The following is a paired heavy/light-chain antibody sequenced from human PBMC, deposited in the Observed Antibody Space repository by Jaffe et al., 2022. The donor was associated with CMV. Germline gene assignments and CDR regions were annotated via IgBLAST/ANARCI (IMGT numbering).Light chain of an antibody. J-gene: IGLJ2*01. CDR1: KLGDKY. Sequence: SYELTQPPSVSVSPGQTASITCSGDKLGDKYACWYQQKPGQSPVLVIYQDNKRPSGIPERFSGSNSGNTATLTISGTQAMDEADYYCQAWDISTVVFGGGTRLTVL. CDR3: QAWDISTVV. V-gene: IGLV3-1*01. CDR2: QDN.
Heavy chain of an antibody. V-gene: IGHV3-74*01. CDR2: INSDGSST. J-gene: IGHJ4*02. CDR1: GFTFNNYW. D-gene: IGHD1-26*01. CDR3: TRDRVGATVPFDY. Sequence: EVQLVESGGGLVQPGGSLRLSCAASGFTFNNYWMHWVRQAPGKGLVWVSRINSDGSSTSYADSVKGRFTISRDNAKNTLYLQMNSLRAEDTAMYYCTRDRVGATVPFDYWGQGTLVTVSS.